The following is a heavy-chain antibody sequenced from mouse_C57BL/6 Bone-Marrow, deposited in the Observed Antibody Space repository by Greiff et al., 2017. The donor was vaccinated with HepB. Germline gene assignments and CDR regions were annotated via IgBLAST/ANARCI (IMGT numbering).Heavy chain of an antibody. CDR1: GFTFSNYW. Sequence: EVKVVESGGGLVQPGGSMKLSCVASGFTFSNYWMNWVRQSPEKGLEWVAQIRLKSDNYATNYAESVKGRFTISRDDSKSSVYLQMTNLRAVGAGIYYCKNWDQFTYWGQGTLVTVSA. J-gene: IGHJ3*01. CDR2: IRLKSDNYAT. V-gene: IGHV6-3*01. CDR3: KNWDQFTY. D-gene: IGHD4-1*01.